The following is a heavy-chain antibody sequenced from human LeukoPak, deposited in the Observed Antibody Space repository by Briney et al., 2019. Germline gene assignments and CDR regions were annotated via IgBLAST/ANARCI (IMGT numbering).Heavy chain of an antibody. CDR2: ISSSSSYI. CDR3: AKGPMSGSYRFDY. J-gene: IGHJ4*02. Sequence: GGSLRLSCAASGFTFSSYSMNWVRQAPGKGLEWVSSISSSSSYIYYADSVKGRFTISRDNAKNSLYLQMDSLRAEDTAVYYCAKGPMSGSYRFDYWGQGTLVTVSS. V-gene: IGHV3-21*01. D-gene: IGHD1-26*01. CDR1: GFTFSSYS.